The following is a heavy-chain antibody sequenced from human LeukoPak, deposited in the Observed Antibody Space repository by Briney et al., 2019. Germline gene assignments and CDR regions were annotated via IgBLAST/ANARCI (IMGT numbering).Heavy chain of an antibody. CDR2: IYYSGST. J-gene: IGHJ6*02. Sequence: PSETLSLTCTVSGGSISSGDYYWSWIRQPPGKGLEWIGYIYYSGSTYYNPSLKSRVTISVDTSKNQFSLKLSSETAADTAVYYCARGFGAYSSSWYGYYYGMDVWGQGTTVTVSS. CDR3: ARGFGAYSSSWYGYYYGMDV. D-gene: IGHD6-13*01. CDR1: GGSISSGDYY. V-gene: IGHV4-30-4*01.